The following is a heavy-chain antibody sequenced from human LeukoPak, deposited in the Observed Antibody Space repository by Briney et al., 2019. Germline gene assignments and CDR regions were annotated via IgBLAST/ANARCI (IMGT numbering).Heavy chain of an antibody. Sequence: GGSLRLSCAASGFIFSNHWMSWVRQAPGKGLEWVANIKQDGSEKYYVDSVRGRFTISRDDAKNSLYLQMNSLRAEDTAVYYCARIRLLYCYDCWGQGTLVTVSS. CDR2: IKQDGSEK. CDR3: ARIRLLYCYDC. J-gene: IGHJ4*02. CDR1: GFIFSNHW. V-gene: IGHV3-7*01. D-gene: IGHD3-3*01.